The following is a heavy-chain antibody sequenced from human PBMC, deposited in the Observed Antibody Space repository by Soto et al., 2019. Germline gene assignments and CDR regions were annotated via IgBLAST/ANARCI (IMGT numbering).Heavy chain of an antibody. J-gene: IGHJ5*02. CDR1: GGSISTSRSY. CDR3: ARQPTTGDTDLLFDP. CDR2: IFYSGRT. V-gene: IGHV4-39*01. D-gene: IGHD3-9*01. Sequence: QLQLLESGPGLVKASETLSLTCSVSGGSISTSRSYWAWIRQPPGKGLEWLATIFYSGRTFYNPSLARRVSVSVDTAKNEFSLKLRSVTAADTAVYYCARQPTTGDTDLLFDPWGQGTLVTVSS.